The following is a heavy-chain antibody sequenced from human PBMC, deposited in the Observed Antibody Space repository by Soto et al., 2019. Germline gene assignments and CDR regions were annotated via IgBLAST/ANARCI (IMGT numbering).Heavy chain of an antibody. D-gene: IGHD3-22*01. CDR3: ARDQGYDSSGRDAFDI. CDR2: IWYDGSNK. V-gene: IGHV3-33*08. CDR1: GFTFSNNW. J-gene: IGHJ3*02. Sequence: GGSLRLSCAASGFTFSNNWMYWVRQAPGKGPVWVAVIWYDGSNKYYADSVKGRFTISRDNSKNTLYLQMNSLRAEDTAVYYCARDQGYDSSGRDAFDIWGQGTMVTVS.